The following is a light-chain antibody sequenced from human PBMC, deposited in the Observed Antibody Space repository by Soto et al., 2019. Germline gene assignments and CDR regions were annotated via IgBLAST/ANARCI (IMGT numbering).Light chain of an antibody. Sequence: QSALTQPASVSGSPGQSITISCTGTSDDIGANNYVSWYQHHPGKAPKILIYEAANRPSGISHRFSGSKSGNTASLTISGLQADDEADYFCTSYTSASPLVFGGGTQLTVL. V-gene: IGLV2-14*01. CDR1: SDDIGANNY. J-gene: IGLJ2*01. CDR2: EAA. CDR3: TSYTSASPLV.